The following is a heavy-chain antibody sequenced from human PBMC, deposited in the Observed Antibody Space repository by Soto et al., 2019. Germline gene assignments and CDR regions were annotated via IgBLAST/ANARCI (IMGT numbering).Heavy chain of an antibody. V-gene: IGHV1-2*04. CDR2: INPNSGGT. CDR3: ATDPAAGDYEDY. J-gene: IGHJ4*02. CDR1: GYTFTGYY. D-gene: IGHD4-17*01. Sequence: ASVKVSCKASGYTFTGYYMHWVRQAPGQGLEWMGWINPNSGGTNYAQKFQGWVTMTRDTSISTAYMELSRLRSDDTAVYYCATDPAAGDYEDYWGQGTLVTVSS.